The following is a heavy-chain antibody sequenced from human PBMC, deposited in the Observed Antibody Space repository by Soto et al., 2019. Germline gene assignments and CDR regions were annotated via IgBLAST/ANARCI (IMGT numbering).Heavy chain of an antibody. J-gene: IGHJ3*01. CDR1: GFTFSSYA. V-gene: IGHV3-23*01. CDR3: AKDLASGWYRAFDV. Sequence: GGPLRLSCAASGFTFSSYAMSWVRQAPGKGLEWIWAVSGSGGSTYYADSVKGRFTISRDNSKDTLYLQMNNLRAEDPAVYYCAKDLASGWYRAFDVWGQGTVVTVSS. CDR2: VSGSGGST. D-gene: IGHD6-19*01.